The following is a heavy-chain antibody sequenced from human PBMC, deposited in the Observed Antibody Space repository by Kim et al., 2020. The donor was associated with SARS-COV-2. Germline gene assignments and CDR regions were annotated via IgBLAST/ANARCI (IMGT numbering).Heavy chain of an antibody. D-gene: IGHD3-10*01. V-gene: IGHV3-30*03. CDR2: ISYDETKE. CDR1: GFTFNNYG. J-gene: IGHJ4*02. CDR3: AREGTSVSFPDF. Sequence: GGSLRLSCTASGFTFNNYGMHWVRQPPGKGLEWVALISYDETKEYDADSVKGRFTISRDNFKNTVYLQMNSLREEDTALYYCAREGTSVSFPDFWGQGTLVTVSS.